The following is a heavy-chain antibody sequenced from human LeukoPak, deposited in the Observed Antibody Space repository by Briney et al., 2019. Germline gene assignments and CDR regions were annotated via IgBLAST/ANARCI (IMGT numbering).Heavy chain of an antibody. J-gene: IGHJ5*02. V-gene: IGHV7-4-1*02. CDR3: ANENWFDP. CDR2: INTNAGNP. Sequence: ASVKVSCKASGYTFTNFAMNWVRQAPGQGLECMGWINTNAGNPTYAQGFTGRFVFSLDTSVSTAYLQISSLKAEDTAVYYCANENWFDPWGQGTLVTVSS. CDR1: GYTFTNFA.